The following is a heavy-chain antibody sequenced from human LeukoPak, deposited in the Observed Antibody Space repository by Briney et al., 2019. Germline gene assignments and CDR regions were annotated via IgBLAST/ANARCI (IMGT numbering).Heavy chain of an antibody. CDR3: ARDESGYDFWSGYYRPFDY. D-gene: IGHD3-3*01. Sequence: ASVKVSCKASGYTFTSYYMHWVRQAPGQGLEWMGIINPSGGSTSYAQKFQGRVTMTRDTSTSTVYMELSSLRSEDTAVYYCARDESGYDFWSGYYRPFDYWGQGTLVTVSS. CDR1: GYTFTSYY. CDR2: INPSGGST. J-gene: IGHJ4*02. V-gene: IGHV1-46*01.